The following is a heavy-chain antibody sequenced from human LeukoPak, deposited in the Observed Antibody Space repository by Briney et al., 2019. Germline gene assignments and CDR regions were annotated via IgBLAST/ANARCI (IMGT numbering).Heavy chain of an antibody. CDR2: IYPSGST. V-gene: IGHV4-39*01. J-gene: IGHJ4*02. Sequence: SETLSLTCTVSGGSIRSSSYYWGWIRQPPGKGLEWIGSIYPSGSTYYNPSLKGRVIISVDTFKNQLSLELTSVAATDTAVFYCARHLRYSSVDFWGQGTLVTVSS. D-gene: IGHD6-19*01. CDR1: GGSIRSSSYY. CDR3: ARHLRYSSVDF.